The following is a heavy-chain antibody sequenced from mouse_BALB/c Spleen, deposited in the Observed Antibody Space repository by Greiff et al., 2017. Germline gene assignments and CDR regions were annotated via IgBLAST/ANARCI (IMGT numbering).Heavy chain of an antibody. D-gene: IGHD2-10*02. CDR2: IRLKSNNYAT. V-gene: IGHV6-6*02. Sequence: EVKLVESGGGLVQPGGSMKLSCVASGFTFSNYWMNWVRQSPEKGLEWVAEIRLKSNNYATHYAESVKGRFTISRDDSKSSVYLQMNNLRAEDTGIYYCNQYGNGYYAMDYWGQGTSVTVSS. J-gene: IGHJ4*01. CDR1: GFTFSNYW. CDR3: NQYGNGYYAMDY.